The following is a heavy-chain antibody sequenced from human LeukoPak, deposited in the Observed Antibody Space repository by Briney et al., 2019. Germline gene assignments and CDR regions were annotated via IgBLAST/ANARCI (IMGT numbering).Heavy chain of an antibody. Sequence: SETLSLTCTVSGGSISSYYWSWIRQPAGKGLEWIGHIYPTGSTNSNPSPKSRVTMLVDTSKNHFSLKLSSVTAADTAVYYCAQGWELVAFDYWGQGTLVTVSS. V-gene: IGHV4-4*07. D-gene: IGHD1-26*01. CDR1: GGSISSYY. J-gene: IGHJ4*02. CDR2: IYPTGST. CDR3: AQGWELVAFDY.